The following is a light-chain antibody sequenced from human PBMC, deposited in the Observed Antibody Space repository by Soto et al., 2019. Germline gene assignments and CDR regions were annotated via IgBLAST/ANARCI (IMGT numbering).Light chain of an antibody. CDR2: AAS. J-gene: IGKJ3*01. Sequence: AIQMTQSPSSLSASIGDRVTITCRARQGIRNDLGWYQQKPGKAPKLLIYAASSLQSGVPSRFSGSGSGSDFTLSISSLQPEDFATYYCLQDYNYPFTFGPGTKVDIK. CDR3: LQDYNYPFT. CDR1: QGIRND. V-gene: IGKV1-6*01.